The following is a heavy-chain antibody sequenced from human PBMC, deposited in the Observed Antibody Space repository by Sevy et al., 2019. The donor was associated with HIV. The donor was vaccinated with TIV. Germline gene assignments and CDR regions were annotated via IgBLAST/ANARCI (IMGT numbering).Heavy chain of an antibody. CDR2: IRSKANSYAT. CDR1: GFTFSGST. Sequence: GGSLRLSCAASGFTFSGSTIHWVRQASGKGLEWVGGIRSKANSYATAYAASVKGRFTISRDDSRNTAYLQMNSLKTEDTAVYYCTRPFRDGYNYWWFDPWGQGTLVTVSS. V-gene: IGHV3-73*01. CDR3: TRPFRDGYNYWWFDP. D-gene: IGHD5-12*01. J-gene: IGHJ5*02.